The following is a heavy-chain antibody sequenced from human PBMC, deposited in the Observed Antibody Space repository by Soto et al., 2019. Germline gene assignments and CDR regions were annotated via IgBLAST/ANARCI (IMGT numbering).Heavy chain of an antibody. Sequence: PSEPLSLTCAVSGGSISSGGYSWNWIRQTPGKGLEWIGCIYHSGFTHYNPSLKSRVTISVDKSKNQFSLTLTSVTAADTAVYFCARDQLEGNWFDPWGQGTLVTVSS. CDR1: GGSISSGGYS. V-gene: IGHV4-30-2*01. CDR2: IYHSGFT. CDR3: ARDQLEGNWFDP. J-gene: IGHJ5*02. D-gene: IGHD1-1*01.